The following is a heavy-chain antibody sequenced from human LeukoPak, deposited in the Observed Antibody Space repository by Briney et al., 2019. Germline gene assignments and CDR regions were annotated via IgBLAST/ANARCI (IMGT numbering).Heavy chain of an antibody. V-gene: IGHV3-73*01. Sequence: GGSLRLSCAASGFTLSGSAMHWVRQASGKGLEWVGRIRTKPNTYATAYAASVKGRFTISRDDSKNTAYLQMNSLKTEDTAVYYCTRLATWFGEPAILDYWGQGTLVTVSS. CDR1: GFTLSGSA. CDR3: TRLATWFGEPAILDY. D-gene: IGHD3-10*01. J-gene: IGHJ4*02. CDR2: IRTKPNTYAT.